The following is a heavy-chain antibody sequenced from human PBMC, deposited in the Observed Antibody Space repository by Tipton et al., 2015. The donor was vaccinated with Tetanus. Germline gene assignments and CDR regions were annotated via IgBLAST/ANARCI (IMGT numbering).Heavy chain of an antibody. CDR1: GGSFSTYI. CDR3: ARSRGGTRTYYAIAF. CDR2: IIPIFGTI. J-gene: IGHJ4*02. Sequence: QLVQSGAGVKEPGSSMRVSCKTSGGSFSTYITSWVRQAPGQGLEWMGGIIPIFGTITYAQKFQGRVTITADKSTNTAYMELGSLTSEDTAVYYCARSRGGTRTYYAIAFWGQGTLVTVSS. D-gene: IGHD3-10*01. V-gene: IGHV1-69*06.